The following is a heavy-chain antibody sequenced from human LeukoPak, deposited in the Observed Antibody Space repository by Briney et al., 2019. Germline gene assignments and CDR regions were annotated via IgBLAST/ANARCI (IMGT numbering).Heavy chain of an antibody. CDR3: ASHDPSYYDSSGYFDANFDY. CDR1: GYTFTTYG. D-gene: IGHD3-22*01. Sequence: ASVQVSCKASGYTFTTYGISWVRQAPGQGLEWMGWINPNSGGTNYAQKFQGRVTMTRDTSISTAYMELSRLRSDDTAVYYCASHDPSYYDSSGYFDANFDYWGQGTLVTVSS. CDR2: INPNSGGT. V-gene: IGHV1-2*02. J-gene: IGHJ4*02.